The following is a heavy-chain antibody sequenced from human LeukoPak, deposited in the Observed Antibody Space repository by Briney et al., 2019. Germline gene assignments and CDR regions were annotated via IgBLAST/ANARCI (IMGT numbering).Heavy chain of an antibody. J-gene: IGHJ6*02. Sequence: GESLKISCKGSGYTFTKYWIGWVRQVPGKGLEWMGIIYPGDSDTRYSPSFQGQVTFSADKSISTAYLQWSSLKASDTAMYYCARPYCSSASCFYYNYYGMDVWGQGTTVTVSS. CDR3: ARPYCSSASCFYYNYYGMDV. CDR1: GYTFTKYW. D-gene: IGHD2-2*01. V-gene: IGHV5-51*01. CDR2: IYPGDSDT.